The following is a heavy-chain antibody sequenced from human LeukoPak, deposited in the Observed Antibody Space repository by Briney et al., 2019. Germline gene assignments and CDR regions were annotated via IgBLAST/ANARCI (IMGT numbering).Heavy chain of an antibody. V-gene: IGHV1-69*13. Sequence: SVKVSCKASGGTFSSYAISWVRQAPGQGLEWMGGIIPIFGTANYAQKFQGRVTTTADESTSTAYMELSSLRSEDTAVYYCARLPADYDSSGYPPHYWGQGTLVTVSS. J-gene: IGHJ4*02. D-gene: IGHD3-22*01. CDR3: ARLPADYDSSGYPPHY. CDR2: IIPIFGTA. CDR1: GGTFSSYA.